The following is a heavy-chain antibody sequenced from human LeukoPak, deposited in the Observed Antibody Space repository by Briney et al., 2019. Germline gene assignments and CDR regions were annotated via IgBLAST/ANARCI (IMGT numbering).Heavy chain of an antibody. J-gene: IGHJ5*02. CDR1: GYTFTGYY. CDR3: ARDNLVMVRGVTRELNWFDP. D-gene: IGHD3-10*01. V-gene: IGHV1-2*02. CDR2: INPNSGGT. Sequence: GASVKVSCKASGYTFTGYYMHWVRQAPGQGLEWMGWINPNSGGTNYAQKFQVRVTMTRDTSISTAYMELSRLRSDDTAVYYCARDNLVMVRGVTRELNWFDPWGQGTLVTVSS.